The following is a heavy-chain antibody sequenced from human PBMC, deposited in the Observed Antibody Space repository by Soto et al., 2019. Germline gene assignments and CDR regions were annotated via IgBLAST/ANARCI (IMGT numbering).Heavy chain of an antibody. V-gene: IGHV4-59*08. CDR2: IYYSGST. Sequence: SETLSLTCTVSGGSISSYYWSWIRQPRGKGLEWIGYIYYSGSTYYNPSLKSRVTISVDTSKNQFSLKLSSVTAADTAVYYCARALDYGDYWFDPWGQGTLVTVSS. J-gene: IGHJ5*02. CDR1: GGSISSYY. CDR3: ARALDYGDYWFDP. D-gene: IGHD4-17*01.